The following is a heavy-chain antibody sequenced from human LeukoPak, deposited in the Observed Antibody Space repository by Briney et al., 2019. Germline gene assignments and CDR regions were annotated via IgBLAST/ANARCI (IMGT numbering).Heavy chain of an antibody. CDR3: ARQRVGHSGRSGRDAFDI. Sequence: SETLSLTCTVSGGSISSYYWSWIRQPAGKGLEWIGRIYSSGSTNYNPSLKSRVTMSVDTSKNQISLKLSSVTAADTAMYYCARQRVGHSGRSGRDAFDIWGQGTMVTVSS. D-gene: IGHD1-26*01. CDR2: IYSSGST. CDR1: GGSISSYY. J-gene: IGHJ3*02. V-gene: IGHV4-4*07.